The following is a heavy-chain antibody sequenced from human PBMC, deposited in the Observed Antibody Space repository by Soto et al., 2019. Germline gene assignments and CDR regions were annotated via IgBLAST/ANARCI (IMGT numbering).Heavy chain of an antibody. J-gene: IGHJ4*02. CDR2: IYYSGST. CDR3: ARELDLDY. V-gene: IGHV4-59*01. CDR1: GGSISSYY. Sequence: SETLSLTCTVSGGSISSYYWSWIRQPPGKGLEWIGYIYYSGSTNYNPSLKSRVTISVDTSKNQFSLKLSSVTAADTAVYYCARELDLDYWGQGTLVTVSS. D-gene: IGHD1-1*01.